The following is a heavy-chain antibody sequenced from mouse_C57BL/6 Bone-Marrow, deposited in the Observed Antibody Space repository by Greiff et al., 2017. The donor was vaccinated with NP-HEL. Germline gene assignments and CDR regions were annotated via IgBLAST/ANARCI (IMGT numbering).Heavy chain of an antibody. CDR3: ARDFNSYGSSYFDY. J-gene: IGHJ2*01. CDR1: GFTFSDYG. Sequence: EVQLVESGGGLVKPGGSLKLSCAASGFTFSDYGMHWVRQAPEKGLEWVAYISSGSSTIYYADTVKGRFTISRDNAKNTLFLQMTSLRSEDTAMYYCARDFNSYGSSYFDYWGQGTTLTVSS. D-gene: IGHD1-1*01. V-gene: IGHV5-17*01. CDR2: ISSGSSTI.